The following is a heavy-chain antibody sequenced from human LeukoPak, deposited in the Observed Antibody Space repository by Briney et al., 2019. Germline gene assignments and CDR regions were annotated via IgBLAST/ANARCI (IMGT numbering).Heavy chain of an antibody. CDR3: ARDWGEEAFDI. D-gene: IGHD3-16*01. J-gene: IGHJ3*02. V-gene: IGHV4-59*01. CDR1: GGTISRDY. Sequence: MSSETLSLTCSVSGGTISRDYWSWIRQPPGKGLEWIGCIYYSGSTNYNPSLKSRVTISVDTSKNQFSLKLSSVTAADTAVYYCARDWGEEAFDIWGQGTMVTVSS. CDR2: IYYSGST.